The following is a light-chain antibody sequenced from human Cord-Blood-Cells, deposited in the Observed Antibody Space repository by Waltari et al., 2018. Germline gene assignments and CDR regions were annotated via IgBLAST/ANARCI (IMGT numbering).Light chain of an antibody. CDR2: GAS. CDR1: QSVSSSY. V-gene: IGKV3-20*01. Sequence: EIVLTQSPGTLSLSPGERATLSCRAIQSVSSSYLAWYQQKPGQAPRLLIYGASSRATGIPDRFSGSGSGTAFTLTISRLEPEDFAVYYCQQYGSSSTWTFGQGTKVEIK. CDR3: QQYGSSSTWT. J-gene: IGKJ1*01.